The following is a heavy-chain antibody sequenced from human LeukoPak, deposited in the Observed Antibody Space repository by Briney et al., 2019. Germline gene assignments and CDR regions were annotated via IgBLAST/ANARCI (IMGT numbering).Heavy chain of an antibody. CDR1: GGSISSSNW. Sequence: SETPSLTCAVSGGSISSSNWWSWVRQPPGKGLEWIGEIYHSGSTNYNPSLKSRVTISVDTSKNQFSLKLSSVTAADTAVYYCAREEIRSWFDPWGQGTLVTVSS. J-gene: IGHJ5*02. V-gene: IGHV4-4*02. CDR3: AREEIRSWFDP. D-gene: IGHD5-24*01. CDR2: IYHSGST.